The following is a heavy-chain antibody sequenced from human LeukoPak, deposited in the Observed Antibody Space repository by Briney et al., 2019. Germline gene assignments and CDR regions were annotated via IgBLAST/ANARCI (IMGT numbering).Heavy chain of an antibody. D-gene: IGHD1-7*01. V-gene: IGHV3-74*01. CDR3: ASLTGTRSPMDV. Sequence: GGPLRLSCAASGFTFSRYRMHWVRQAPGKGLVCVSRINSDGSTTNYADSVKGRFTISRDNAKNTLYLQMNSLTAEDTAVYYCASLTGTRSPMDVWGKGTTVTVSS. J-gene: IGHJ6*03. CDR2: INSDGSTT. CDR1: GFTFSRYR.